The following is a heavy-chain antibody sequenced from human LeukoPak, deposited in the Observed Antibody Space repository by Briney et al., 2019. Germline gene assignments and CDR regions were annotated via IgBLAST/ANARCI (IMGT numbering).Heavy chain of an antibody. Sequence: ASGKVSCKASGYTFTSYGISWVRQAPGQGLEWMGWISTYNGNTNYAQKVRGRVTMTTDTSTSTAYMELRSLRSDDTAVYYCASGELRGDFWSGSPNHSEYYFDYWGQGTLVTVSS. D-gene: IGHD3-3*01. V-gene: IGHV1-18*01. J-gene: IGHJ4*02. CDR2: ISTYNGNT. CDR1: GYTFTSYG. CDR3: ASGELRGDFWSGSPNHSEYYFDY.